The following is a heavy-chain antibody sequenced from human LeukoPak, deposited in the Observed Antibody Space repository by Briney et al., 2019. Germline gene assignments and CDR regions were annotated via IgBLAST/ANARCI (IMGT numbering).Heavy chain of an antibody. V-gene: IGHV4-30-4*07. Sequence: PSQTLSLTCAVSGGSISSGGYSWSWIRQPPGKGLEWIGYIYYSGRTYYNPSLKSRVTISVDTSKNQFSLKLSSVTAADTAVYYCASAPTSSALFGDAFDIWGQGTMVTVSS. D-gene: IGHD6-19*01. J-gene: IGHJ3*02. CDR1: GGSISSGGYS. CDR3: ASAPTSSALFGDAFDI. CDR2: IYYSGRT.